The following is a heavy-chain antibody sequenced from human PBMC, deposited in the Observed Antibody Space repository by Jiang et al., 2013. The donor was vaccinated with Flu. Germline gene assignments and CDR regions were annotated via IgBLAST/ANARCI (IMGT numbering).Heavy chain of an antibody. Sequence: MSVDTSKNQFSLKLSSVTAADTAVYYCARRKGFGDWYFDLWGRGTLVTVSS. J-gene: IGHJ2*01. CDR3: ARRKGFGDWYFDL. V-gene: IGHV4-4*06. D-gene: IGHD3-10*01.